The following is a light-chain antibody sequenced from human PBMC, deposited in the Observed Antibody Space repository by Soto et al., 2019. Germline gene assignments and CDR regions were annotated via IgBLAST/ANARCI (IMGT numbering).Light chain of an antibody. J-gene: IGKJ1*01. CDR1: QSVTSNY. V-gene: IGKV3-20*01. CDR2: GAS. Sequence: EIGLTQSPGTLSLSPGERATLSCRASQSVTSNYLAWYQQKPGQAPSLVIYGASSRATGFPDRFSGSGSGTDFTLTISTLEPEDFEVYYGQQYGSSPTFGQGTKVEIK. CDR3: QQYGSSPT.